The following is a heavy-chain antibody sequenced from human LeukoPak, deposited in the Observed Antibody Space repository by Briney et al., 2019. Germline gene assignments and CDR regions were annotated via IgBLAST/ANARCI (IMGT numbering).Heavy chain of an antibody. CDR3: ARQGRFLEWLLYGFDY. CDR2: IYYSGST. D-gene: IGHD3-3*01. Sequence: SETLSLTCTVSGGSISSSSYYWGWIRQPPGKGLEWIGSIYYSGSTYYNPSLKSRVTISVDTSKNQFSLKLSSVTAADTAVYYCARQGRFLEWLLYGFDYWGQGTLVTVSS. J-gene: IGHJ4*02. CDR1: GGSISSSSYY. V-gene: IGHV4-39*01.